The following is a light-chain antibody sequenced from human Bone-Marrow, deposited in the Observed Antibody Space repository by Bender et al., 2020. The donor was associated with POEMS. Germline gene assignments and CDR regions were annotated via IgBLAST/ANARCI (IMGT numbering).Light chain of an antibody. CDR1: SSDVGGYDY. CDR3: QSYESSLRGRT. V-gene: IGLV2-11*01. Sequence: QSALTQPRSVSGSPGQSVTISCTGTSSDVGGYDYVSWYQQFPRKAPKLLIYDVSKRPSGVPDRYSGSKSGNTASLTISGLQAEDEADYYCQSYESSLRGRTVGGGTRLTV. J-gene: IGLJ2*01. CDR2: DVS.